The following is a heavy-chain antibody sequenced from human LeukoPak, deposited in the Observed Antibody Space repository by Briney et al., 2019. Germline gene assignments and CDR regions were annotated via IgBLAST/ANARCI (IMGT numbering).Heavy chain of an antibody. D-gene: IGHD2-2*01. CDR3: ARDIVVVPAAITSDYYYYYMDV. CDR2: IYTSGST. J-gene: IGHJ6*03. CDR1: GGSISSYY. Sequence: SETLSLTCTVSGGSISSYYWSWIRQPAGKGLEWIGRIYTSGSTNYNPSLKSRVTISVDTSKNQFSLKLSSVTAADTAVYYCARDIVVVPAAITSDYYYYYMDVWGKGTTVTVSS. V-gene: IGHV4-4*07.